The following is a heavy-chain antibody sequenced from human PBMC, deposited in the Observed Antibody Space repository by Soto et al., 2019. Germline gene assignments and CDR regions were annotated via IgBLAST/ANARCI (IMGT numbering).Heavy chain of an antibody. V-gene: IGHV3-11*04. J-gene: IGHJ4*02. Sequence: PGGPLRLSCGASGCRFGDYYSSWIRQSPGKGLEWLSYITSSGSTTYYADSVKGRFTISRDSAKNSLYLQMNSLRDEDTAVYLCARDPNGITDFDYWRQRTQVTGTS. D-gene: IGHD2-8*01. CDR2: ITSSGSTT. CDR3: ARDPNGITDFDY. CDR1: GCRFGDYY.